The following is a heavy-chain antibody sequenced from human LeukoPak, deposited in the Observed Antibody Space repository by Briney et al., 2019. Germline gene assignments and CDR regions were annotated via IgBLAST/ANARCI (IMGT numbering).Heavy chain of an antibody. J-gene: IGHJ4*02. CDR3: AKDTRDDLFDY. CDR1: GFTFSSYA. Sequence: GRSLRLSCAASGFTFSSYAMSWVRQAPGKGLEWVSAISGSGGSTYYADSVKGRFTISRDNSKNTLYLQMNSLRAEDAAVYYCAKDTRDDLFDYWGQGTLVAVSS. V-gene: IGHV3-23*01. CDR2: ISGSGGST.